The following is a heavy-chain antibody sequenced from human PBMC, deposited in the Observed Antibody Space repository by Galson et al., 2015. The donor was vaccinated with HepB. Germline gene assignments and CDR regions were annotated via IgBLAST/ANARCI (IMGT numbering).Heavy chain of an antibody. CDR3: ARVSYYYDSSGYSCFDY. CDR2: INAGNGNT. Sequence: SVKVSCKASGYTFTSYAMHWVRQAPGQRLEWMGWINAGNGNTKYSQKFQGRVTITRDTSASTAYMELSSLRSEDTAVYYCARVSYYYDSSGYSCFDYWGQGTLVTVSS. CDR1: GYTFTSYA. D-gene: IGHD3-22*01. V-gene: IGHV1-3*01. J-gene: IGHJ4*02.